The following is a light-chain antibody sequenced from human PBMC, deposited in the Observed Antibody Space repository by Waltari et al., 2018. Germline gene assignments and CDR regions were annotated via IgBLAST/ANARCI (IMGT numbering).Light chain of an antibody. CDR3: CSYAGSDTWVV. CDR1: SSDAGSHNL. V-gene: IGLV2-23*01. J-gene: IGLJ2*01. CDR2: EGS. Sequence: QSALTQPASVSGSPGQSITISCTGSSSDAGSHNLVPWYQQHPGKAPKLMIYEGSKRPSGVSNRFSGSKSGNTASLTISGLQAEDEADYYCCSYAGSDTWVVFGGGTKLTVL.